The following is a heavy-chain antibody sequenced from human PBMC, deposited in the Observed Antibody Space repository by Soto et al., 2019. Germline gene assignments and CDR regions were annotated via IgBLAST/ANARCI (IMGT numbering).Heavy chain of an antibody. V-gene: IGHV1-46*02. CDR2: INPSNGFT. CDR3: ARERYQVISDGMDV. J-gene: IGHJ6*02. CDR1: GFSFNTYY. D-gene: IGHD2-2*01. Sequence: QVQLVQSGAELKKPGASVSLSCKASGFSFNTYYIHWVRQSPREGLQWMGIINPSNGFTSYPQKFQCRVTMTADTSTTTVYLELSGLKSDDTAMYFCARERYQVISDGMDVWGQGTTVTVSS.